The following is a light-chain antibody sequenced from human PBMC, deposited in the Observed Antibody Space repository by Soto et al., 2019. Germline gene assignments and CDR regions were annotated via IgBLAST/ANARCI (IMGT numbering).Light chain of an antibody. Sequence: AIRMTQSPSSFSASTGDRVTITCRASQGISSYLAWYQQKPGKAPKLLIYAASTLQSGVPSRFSGSGSGTDFTLTISCLQSVDFATRYPQKYYSYPRTLVQRTRV. CDR3: QKYYSYPRT. CDR2: AAS. V-gene: IGKV1-8*01. J-gene: IGKJ1*01. CDR1: QGISSY.